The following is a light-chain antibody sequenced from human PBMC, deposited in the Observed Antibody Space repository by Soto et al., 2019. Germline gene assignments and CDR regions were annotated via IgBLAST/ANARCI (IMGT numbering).Light chain of an antibody. CDR1: QSIRSW. CDR2: KGS. J-gene: IGKJ2*01. CDR3: QQYNSYLMYT. Sequence: DIQMTQSPSTLSASVGDRVTITCRASQSIRSWLDWYQQKPGKAPKLLIYKGSSLEGGVPSRFSGSGSGTEFTLTIISLQPDDFATYYCQQYNSYLMYTFGQGTKLDIK. V-gene: IGKV1-5*03.